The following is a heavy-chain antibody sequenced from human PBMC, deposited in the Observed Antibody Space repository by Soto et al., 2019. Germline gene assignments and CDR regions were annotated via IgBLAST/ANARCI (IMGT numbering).Heavy chain of an antibody. V-gene: IGHV5-51*01. Sequence: ESLKISCKTSGYSFSNNWIGWVRQMPGKGLEWLGIIYPPDSDTRYNPSLQGQVTMSIDKSISTAYLHWRSLKASDTAIYFCARHRAYGSGNVVFDYWGQGTLVTVSS. J-gene: IGHJ4*02. D-gene: IGHD3-10*01. CDR3: ARHRAYGSGNVVFDY. CDR1: GYSFSNNW. CDR2: IYPPDSDT.